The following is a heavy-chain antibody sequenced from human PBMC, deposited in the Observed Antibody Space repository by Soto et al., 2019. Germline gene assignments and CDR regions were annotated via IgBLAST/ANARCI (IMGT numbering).Heavy chain of an antibody. CDR3: ARGGIAAAGRDYYYYGMDV. J-gene: IGHJ6*02. CDR2: IIPILGIA. V-gene: IGHV1-69*02. CDR1: GGTFSSYT. D-gene: IGHD6-13*01. Sequence: QVQLVQSGAEVKKPGSSVKVSCKASGGTFSSYTISWVRQAPGQGLEWMGRIIPILGIANYAQKVQGRVTITADKXXSXAXKELSSLRSEDTAVYYCARGGIAAAGRDYYYYGMDVWGQGTTVTVSS.